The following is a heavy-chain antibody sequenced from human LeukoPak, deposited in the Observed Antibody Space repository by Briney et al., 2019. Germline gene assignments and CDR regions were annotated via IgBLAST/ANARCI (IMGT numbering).Heavy chain of an antibody. CDR1: GASIDSYY. D-gene: IGHD6-19*01. J-gene: IGHJ5*02. V-gene: IGHV4-59*01. CDR3: VRAGIAVAGTGWFEP. Sequence: SETLSLTCTISGASIDSYYWSWIRQPPGKGLEWIGYIYYSGSTKYNPSFKSRVTISVDTSKSQFSLKLSSVTAADTAVYYCVRAGIAVAGTGWFEPWGQGTLVTVSS. CDR2: IYYSGST.